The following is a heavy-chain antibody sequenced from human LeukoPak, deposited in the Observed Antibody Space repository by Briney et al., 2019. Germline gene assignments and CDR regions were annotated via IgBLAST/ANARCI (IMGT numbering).Heavy chain of an antibody. CDR1: GGSISSYY. V-gene: IGHV4-59*01. D-gene: IGHD3-22*01. Sequence: SETLSLTCTVSGGSISSYYWSWIRQPPGKGLEWIGYIYYSGSTNYNPSLKSRVTISVDTSKNQFSLKLSSVTAADTAVYYCASLDYDSSGYASDYWGQGTLVTVSP. CDR3: ASLDYDSSGYASDY. J-gene: IGHJ4*02. CDR2: IYYSGST.